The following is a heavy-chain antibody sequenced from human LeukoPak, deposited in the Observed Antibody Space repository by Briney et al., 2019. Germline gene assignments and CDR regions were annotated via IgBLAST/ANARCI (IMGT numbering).Heavy chain of an antibody. J-gene: IGHJ4*02. D-gene: IGHD2-2*03. V-gene: IGHV4-34*01. CDR2: INHSGST. Sequence: SETLSLTCAVYGGSFSGYYWSWIRQPPGKGLEWIWEINHSGSTNYNPSLKSRVTISVDTSKNQFSLKLSSVTAADTAVYYCARGLDIVVVPAAALYFDYWGQGTLVTVSS. CDR1: GGSFSGYY. CDR3: ARGLDIVVVPAAALYFDY.